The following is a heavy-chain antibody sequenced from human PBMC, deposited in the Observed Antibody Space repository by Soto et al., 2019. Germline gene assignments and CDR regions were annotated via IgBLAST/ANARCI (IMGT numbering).Heavy chain of an antibody. J-gene: IGHJ4*02. D-gene: IGHD2-15*01. Sequence: GGSLRLSCVASRITVRSNYMSWVRQAPGKGLEWVSVIDSGGSTYYADSVKGRFTISRDNSKNTLYLQMNSLRAEDAAVYYCARDCSGSSCYSSGFDYWGQGTLVTVSS. CDR3: ARDCSGSSCYSSGFDY. V-gene: IGHV3-53*01. CDR1: RITVRSNY. CDR2: IDSGGST.